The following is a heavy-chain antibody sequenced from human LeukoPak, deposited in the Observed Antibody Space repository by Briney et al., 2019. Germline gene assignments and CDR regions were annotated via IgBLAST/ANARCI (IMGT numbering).Heavy chain of an antibody. CDR3: ARDYGAMDSNDY. V-gene: IGHV1-2*02. CDR2: INPNSGGT. CDR1: GYTFSDYY. Sequence: ASVKVSCKTSGYTFSDYYIHWIRQAPGQGLEWMGWINPNSGGTNYAQKFQGRVTMTRDTSISTAYMELSRLRSEDTAVYYCARDYGAMDSNDYWGQGTLVTVSS. J-gene: IGHJ4*02. D-gene: IGHD4-17*01.